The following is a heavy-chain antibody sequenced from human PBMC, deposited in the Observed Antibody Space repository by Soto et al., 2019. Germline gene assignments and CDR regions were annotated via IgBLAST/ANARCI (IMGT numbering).Heavy chain of an antibody. J-gene: IGHJ4*02. CDR2: ISGSGGRT. D-gene: IGHD5-12*01. CDR3: AKRAQIYDPGYYFDC. Sequence: GGSLRLSCAASGFTFSDYAMSWVRQGPGKGLEWVSTISGSGGRTFYADSVKGRFTISRDNSKNTLSLQMNSLRAEDTAVYYCAKRAQIYDPGYYFDCWGQGVLVTVSS. CDR1: GFTFSDYA. V-gene: IGHV3-23*01.